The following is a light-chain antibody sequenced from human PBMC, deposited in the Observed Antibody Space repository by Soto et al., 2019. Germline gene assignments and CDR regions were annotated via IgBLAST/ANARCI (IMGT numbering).Light chain of an antibody. Sequence: EIVMTQSPVTLSVSPGESATLSCRASQRVMNKLAWYQQKPGQAPRLLIYGASTRATDIPARFSGSGSGTEFTLTISSLQSKDSAVYYCQQYKDWPPWTFGQGTKVEIK. CDR1: QRVMNK. V-gene: IGKV3-15*01. CDR3: QQYKDWPPWT. J-gene: IGKJ1*01. CDR2: GAS.